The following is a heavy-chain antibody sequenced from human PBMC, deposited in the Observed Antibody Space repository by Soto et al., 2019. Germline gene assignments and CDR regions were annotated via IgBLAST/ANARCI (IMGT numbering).Heavy chain of an antibody. CDR2: ISGSGDNT. CDR1: GFTFSNYA. Sequence: EVQVLESGGGLVQPGRSLRLSCAASGFTFSNYAMSWVRQAPGKGLEWVSTISGSGDNTDYVESVKGRFTISRDNSKNTLYLQMNSLRAEDTAVYYCAKDPLTVTPYFDYWGQGTLVTVSS. D-gene: IGHD4-17*01. CDR3: AKDPLTVTPYFDY. V-gene: IGHV3-23*01. J-gene: IGHJ4*02.